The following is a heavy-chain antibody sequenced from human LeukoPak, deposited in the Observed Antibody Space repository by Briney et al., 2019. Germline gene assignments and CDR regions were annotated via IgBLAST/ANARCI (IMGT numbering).Heavy chain of an antibody. D-gene: IGHD6-13*01. CDR2: INHSGST. CDR3: IAAAGTPGWFDP. Sequence: SETLSLTCTVSGGSISSYYWSWIRQPPGKGLEWIGEINHSGSTNYNPSLKSRVTISVDTSKNQFSLKLSSVTAADTAVYYAIAAAGTPGWFDPWGQGTLVTVSS. J-gene: IGHJ5*02. V-gene: IGHV4-34*01. CDR1: GGSISSYY.